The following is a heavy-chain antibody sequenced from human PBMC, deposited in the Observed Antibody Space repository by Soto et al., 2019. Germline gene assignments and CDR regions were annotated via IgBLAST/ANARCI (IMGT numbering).Heavy chain of an antibody. CDR1: VFTVISNY. V-gene: IGHV3-53*01. CDR2: IYSGGST. J-gene: IGHJ4*02. D-gene: IGHD6-13*01. Sequence: GWSLRLSCASSVFTVISNYMSWVRQAPGKGLEWVSVIYSGGSTYYADSVKGRFTISRDNSKNTLYLQMNSLRAEDTAVYYCARSSNSIAAAGTGFDYWGQGTLVTV. CDR3: ARSSNSIAAAGTGFDY.